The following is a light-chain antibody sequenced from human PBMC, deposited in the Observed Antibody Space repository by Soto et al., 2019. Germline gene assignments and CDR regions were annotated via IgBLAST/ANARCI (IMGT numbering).Light chain of an antibody. Sequence: EIVLPQSPGTLSLSPGERATLSCRASPSVSSSYLAWYQQKPGQAPRLLIYGASSRATGIPDRFSGSGSGTDFTLTISRLEPEDFAVYYCQQYGSSPPRYAFGGGTKVEIK. CDR2: GAS. CDR1: PSVSSSY. V-gene: IGKV3-20*01. CDR3: QQYGSSPPRYA. J-gene: IGKJ4*01.